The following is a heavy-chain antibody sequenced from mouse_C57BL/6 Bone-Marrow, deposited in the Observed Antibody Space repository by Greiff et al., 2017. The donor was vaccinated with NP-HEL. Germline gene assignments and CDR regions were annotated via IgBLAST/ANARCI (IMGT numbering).Heavy chain of an antibody. J-gene: IGHJ2*01. CDR3: ARRSGTAYYFDY. D-gene: IGHD4-1*01. CDR1: GFTFSDYY. V-gene: IGHV5-12*01. Sequence: DVKLVESGGGLVQPGGSLKLSCAASGFTFSDYYMYWVRQTPEKRLEWVAYISNGGGSTYYPDTVKGRFTISRDNAKNPLYLQMSRLKSEDTAMYYCARRSGTAYYFDYWGQGTTLTVSS. CDR2: ISNGGGST.